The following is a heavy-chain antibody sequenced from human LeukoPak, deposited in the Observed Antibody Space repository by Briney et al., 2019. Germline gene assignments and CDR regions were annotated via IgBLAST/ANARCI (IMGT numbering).Heavy chain of an antibody. CDR1: GGSISSSSYY. CDR3: ARASRDCSGGSCYSVSHYYYYYYMDV. Sequence: SETLSLTCTVSGGSISSSSYYWSWIRQPAGKGLEWIGRIYTSGSTNYNPSLKSRVTMSVDTSKNQFSLKLSSVTAADTAVYYCARASRDCSGGSCYSVSHYYYYYYMDVWGKGTTVTISS. CDR2: IYTSGST. D-gene: IGHD2-15*01. J-gene: IGHJ6*03. V-gene: IGHV4-61*02.